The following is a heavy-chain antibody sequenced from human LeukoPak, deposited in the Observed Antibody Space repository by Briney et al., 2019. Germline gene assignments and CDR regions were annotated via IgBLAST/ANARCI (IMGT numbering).Heavy chain of an antibody. CDR1: GFTFSSYG. Sequence: GRSLRLSCAASGFTFSSYGMHWVRQAPGKGLEWVAVISYDGSNKYYADSVKGRFTISRDNSKNTLYLQMNSLRAEDTAVYSCARGWFGPDSCGQGTLVTVSS. V-gene: IGHV3-30*03. CDR2: ISYDGSNK. CDR3: ARGWFGPDS. J-gene: IGHJ5*01. D-gene: IGHD3-10*01.